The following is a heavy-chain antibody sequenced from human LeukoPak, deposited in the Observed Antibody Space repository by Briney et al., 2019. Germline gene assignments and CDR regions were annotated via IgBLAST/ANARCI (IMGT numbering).Heavy chain of an antibody. Sequence: ASVKVSCKASGYTFTSYDINWVRQATGQRLEWMGWMNPNSGNTGYAQKFQGRVTMTRNTSISTAYMELSSLRSEDTAVYYCARVNVWFGELTDYYYYMDVWGKGTTVTISS. J-gene: IGHJ6*03. CDR2: MNPNSGNT. CDR3: ARVNVWFGELTDYYYYMDV. D-gene: IGHD3-10*01. CDR1: GYTFTSYD. V-gene: IGHV1-8*01.